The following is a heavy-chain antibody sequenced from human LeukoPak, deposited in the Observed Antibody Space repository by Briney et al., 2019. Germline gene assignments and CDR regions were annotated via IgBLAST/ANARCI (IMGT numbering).Heavy chain of an antibody. J-gene: IGHJ4*02. CDR3: AMGTFGDPLAL. CDR1: GFTVSSNY. V-gene: IGHV3-66*01. CDR2: FYRDGGV. D-gene: IGHD3-10*01. Sequence: PGGSLRLSCAASGFTVSSNYMNWVRQTPGKGLEWVSVFYRDGGVYYGDSVKGRFTISRDNSKNMVYLQMNSLRAEDTAVYYCAMGTFGDPLALWGQGTLVTVSS.